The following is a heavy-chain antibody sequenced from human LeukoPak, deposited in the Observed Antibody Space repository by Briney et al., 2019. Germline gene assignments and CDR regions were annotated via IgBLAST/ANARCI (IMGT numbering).Heavy chain of an antibody. Sequence: GGSLRLSCAVSGFTFSSYWMHWVRQAPGKGLVWVSLIRTDESSTTYADSVKGRFTISRDNAKNTLYLQMNSLRAEDTAVYYCARERFGHAYYWGRGTLVTVSS. CDR3: ARERFGHAYY. J-gene: IGHJ4*02. CDR1: GFTFSSYW. V-gene: IGHV3-74*01. D-gene: IGHD3-10*01. CDR2: IRTDESST.